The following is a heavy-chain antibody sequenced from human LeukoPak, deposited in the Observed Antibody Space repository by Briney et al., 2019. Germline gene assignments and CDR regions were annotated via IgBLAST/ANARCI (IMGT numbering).Heavy chain of an antibody. V-gene: IGHV3-33*06. D-gene: IGHD2-2*01. CDR3: AKESGYCSSTSCFADAFDI. J-gene: IGHJ3*02. CDR2: IWYDGSNK. Sequence: GGSLRLSCAASGFTFSSYGMHWVRQAPGKGLEWVAMIWYDGSNKYYADSVKGRLTISRDNSKNTLYLQMNTLRAEDTAVYYCAKESGYCSSTSCFADAFDIWGQGTMVTVSS. CDR1: GFTFSSYG.